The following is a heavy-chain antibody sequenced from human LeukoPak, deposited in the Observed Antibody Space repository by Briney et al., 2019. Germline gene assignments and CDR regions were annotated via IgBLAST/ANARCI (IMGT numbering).Heavy chain of an antibody. CDR2: IKQDGSEK. D-gene: IGHD2-2*03. V-gene: IGHV3-7*01. Sequence: GRSLRLSCAASGFTISSYWMSWVRQAPGKGLEWVANIKQDGSEKYYVDSVKGRFTISRDNAKNSLYLQMNSLRAEDTAVYYCARVDGYYYYYMDVWAKGPRSPSP. J-gene: IGHJ6*03. CDR3: ARVDGYYYYYMDV. CDR1: GFTISSYW.